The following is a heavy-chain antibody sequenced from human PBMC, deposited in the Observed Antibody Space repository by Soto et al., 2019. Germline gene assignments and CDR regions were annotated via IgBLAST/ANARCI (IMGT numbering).Heavy chain of an antibody. D-gene: IGHD1-1*01. CDR1: GGSFSGYY. CDR2: INHSGST. J-gene: IGHJ6*02. V-gene: IGHV4-34*01. CDR3: ARGRNWNRYGMDV. Sequence: SETLSLTCAVYGGSFSGYYWSWIRQPPGKGLEWIGEINHSGSTNYNPSLKSRVTISVDTSKNQFSLKLSSVTAADTAVYYCARGRNWNRYGMDVWGQGTTVTVS.